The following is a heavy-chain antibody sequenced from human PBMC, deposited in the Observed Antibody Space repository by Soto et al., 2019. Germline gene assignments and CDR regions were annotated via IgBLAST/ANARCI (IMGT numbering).Heavy chain of an antibody. V-gene: IGHV4-59*01. J-gene: IGHJ3*02. CDR1: GGSISSYY. CDR3: ARVDDGVWFGELYAFDI. D-gene: IGHD3-10*01. CDR2: IYYSGST. Sequence: SETLSLTCTVSGGSISSYYWSWIRQPPGKGLEWIGYIYYSGSTNYNPSLKSRVTISVDTSKNQFSLKLSSVTAADTAVYYCARVDDGVWFGELYAFDIWGQGTMVTVSS.